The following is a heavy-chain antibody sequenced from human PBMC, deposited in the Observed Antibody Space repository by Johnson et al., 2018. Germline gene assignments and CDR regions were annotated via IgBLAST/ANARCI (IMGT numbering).Heavy chain of an antibody. V-gene: IGHV3-33*01. CDR3: ARDQFSSTSCYITDYYGMDV. D-gene: IGHD2-2*02. J-gene: IGHJ6*02. CDR1: GFTFSSYG. Sequence: QVQLVQSGGGVVQPGRSLRLSCAASGFTFSSYGMHWVRQAPGKGLEGVAVIWYDVSNTYYADSVKCRFTLSRDNSKNKLYLQMHSLRAEDTAGYYCARDQFSSTSCYITDYYGMDVWCQGTTVTVSS. CDR2: IWYDVSNT.